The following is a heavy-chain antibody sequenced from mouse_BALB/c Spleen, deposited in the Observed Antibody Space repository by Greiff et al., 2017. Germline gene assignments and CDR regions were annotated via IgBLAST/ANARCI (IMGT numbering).Heavy chain of an antibody. CDR2: INPYNDGT. CDR1: GYTFTSYV. J-gene: IGHJ3*01. D-gene: IGHD1-2*01. V-gene: IGHV1-14*01. Sequence: VQLQQSGPELVKPGASVKMSCKASGYTFTSYVMHWVKQKPGQGLEWIGYINPYNDGTKYNEKFKGKATLTSDKSSSTAYMELSSLTSEDSAVYYCARLRLRGGFAYWGQGTLVTVSA. CDR3: ARLRLRGGFAY.